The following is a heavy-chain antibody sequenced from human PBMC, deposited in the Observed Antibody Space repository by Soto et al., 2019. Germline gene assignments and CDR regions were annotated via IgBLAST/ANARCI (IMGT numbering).Heavy chain of an antibody. J-gene: IGHJ4*02. CDR1: GFTFSSYS. V-gene: IGHV3-21*01. CDR3: ARSSSMVRGVIDY. CDR2: ISSSSSYI. Sequence: EVQLVESGGGLVKPGGSLRLSCAASGFTFSSYSMNWVRQAPGKGLEWVSSISSSSSYIYYADSVKGRFTISRDNAKNSLYLQMNSLRAEDTAVYYCARSSSMVRGVIDYWGQGTLVTVSS. D-gene: IGHD3-10*01.